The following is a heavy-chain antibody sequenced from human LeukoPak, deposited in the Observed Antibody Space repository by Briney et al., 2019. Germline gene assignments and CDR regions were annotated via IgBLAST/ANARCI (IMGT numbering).Heavy chain of an antibody. J-gene: IGHJ4*02. D-gene: IGHD5-12*01. V-gene: IGHV4-38-2*02. Sequence: SETLSLTCIVSGFSISSGYFWGWIRQTPRKGLEWIGNIYQTGSTYYNPSLKSRVTISVDTSKNQFSLRLPSVTAADTAVYYCARVGSGYDWDYWGQGTLVTVSS. CDR1: GFSISSGYF. CDR2: IYQTGST. CDR3: ARVGSGYDWDY.